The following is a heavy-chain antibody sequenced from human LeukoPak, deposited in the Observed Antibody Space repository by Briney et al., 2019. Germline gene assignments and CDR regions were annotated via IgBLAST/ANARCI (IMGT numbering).Heavy chain of an antibody. Sequence: GGSLRLSCAASGFTFSNYAMSWVRQAPGKGLEWVSVMSSGGYSEYYSDSVRGRFTISRDNSKDTPYLQMNSLRAEDTAVYYCAELGITMIGGVWGKGTTVTISS. J-gene: IGHJ6*04. D-gene: IGHD3-10*02. CDR1: GFTFSNYA. V-gene: IGHV3-23*01. CDR2: MSSGGYSE. CDR3: AELGITMIGGV.